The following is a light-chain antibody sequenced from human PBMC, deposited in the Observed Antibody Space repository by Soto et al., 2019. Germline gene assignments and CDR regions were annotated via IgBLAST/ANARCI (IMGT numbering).Light chain of an antibody. CDR3: QSYDSSLSGFV. Sequence: QSVLTQPPSVSGAPGQRVTIFCTGSSSNIGAGYDVHWYQQLPGTAPKLLIYGNINRPSGVPDRFSGSNSGTSASLAITGLQAEDEADYYCQSYDSSLSGFVFGTGTKVTVL. V-gene: IGLV1-40*01. CDR1: SSNIGAGYD. CDR2: GNI. J-gene: IGLJ1*01.